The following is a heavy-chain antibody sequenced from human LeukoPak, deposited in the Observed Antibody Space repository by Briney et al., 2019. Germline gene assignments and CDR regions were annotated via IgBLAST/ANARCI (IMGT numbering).Heavy chain of an antibody. V-gene: IGHV1-46*01. D-gene: IGHD6-19*01. Sequence: ASVKVSCKASGYTFTSYYIHWVRQAPGQGLEWMGIINPSGGSTSYAQKFQGRVTMTRDTSTSTVYMGLSSLRSEDTAVYYCARAAVIGPYSSGWYVYYFDYWGQGTLVTVSS. CDR1: GYTFTSYY. CDR3: ARAAVIGPYSSGWYVYYFDY. CDR2: INPSGGST. J-gene: IGHJ4*02.